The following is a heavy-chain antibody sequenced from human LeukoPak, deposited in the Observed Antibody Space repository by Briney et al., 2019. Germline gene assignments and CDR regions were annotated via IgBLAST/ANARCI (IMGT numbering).Heavy chain of an antibody. CDR1: GFIFSSYS. J-gene: IGHJ5*01. D-gene: IGHD5-18*01. CDR2: ISSSGSYI. Sequence: AGGSLRLSCAASGFIFSSYSMNWVRQAPGKGLEWVSSISSSGSYIYYADSMKGRFTVSRDNAKNSLYLQMNSLRADDTAVYYCARGCLRQQLWPEDSWGQGTLVTVSS. V-gene: IGHV3-21*01. CDR3: ARGCLRQQLWPEDS.